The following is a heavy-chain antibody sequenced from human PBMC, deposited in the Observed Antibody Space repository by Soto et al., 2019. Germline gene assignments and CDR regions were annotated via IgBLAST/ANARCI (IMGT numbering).Heavy chain of an antibody. CDR2: INHSGST. CDR1: GGSFSGYY. V-gene: IGHV4-34*01. J-gene: IGHJ4*02. CDR3: AGWGSGWYYFDY. D-gene: IGHD6-19*01. Sequence: QVQLQQWGAGLLKPSETLSLTCAVYGGSFSGYYWSWIRQPPGKGLEWIGEINHSGSTNYNPSLNRRVPISVDTSKTQFSLKLSSGTAADTAVYYCAGWGSGWYYFDYWGQGTLVTVSS.